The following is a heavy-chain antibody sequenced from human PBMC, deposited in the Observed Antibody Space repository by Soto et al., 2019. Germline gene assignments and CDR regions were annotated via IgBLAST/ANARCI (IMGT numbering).Heavy chain of an antibody. CDR3: AIALKFRGKAQTLPAC. V-gene: IGHV4-34*01. CDR1: SGSLSGYY. J-gene: IGHJ1*01. Sequence: SENTSLSCSLYSGSLSGYYWSWIRQPPGKGLEWIGEISPSGTTNYSPSLKSRVSISVDTSKNQFSLNLTSLTAADTAVYYCAIALKFRGKAQTLPACWGPPSLVTVSA. D-gene: IGHD2-15*01. CDR2: ISPSGTT.